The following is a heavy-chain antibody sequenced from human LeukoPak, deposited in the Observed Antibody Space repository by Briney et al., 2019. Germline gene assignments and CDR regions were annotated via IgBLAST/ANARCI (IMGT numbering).Heavy chain of an antibody. J-gene: IGHJ4*02. CDR3: AIGVVITTAFDN. V-gene: IGHV3-74*01. CDR2: INSDGSSA. CDR1: GFTFNNYW. D-gene: IGHD3-22*01. Sequence: GGSLRLSCAASGFTFNNYWMHWVRQAPGKGLVWVSGINSDGSSATYADSVKGRFTLSRDNAKNTLYLEMNSLRAEDMAVYYCAIGVVITTAFDNWGQGTLVTVSS.